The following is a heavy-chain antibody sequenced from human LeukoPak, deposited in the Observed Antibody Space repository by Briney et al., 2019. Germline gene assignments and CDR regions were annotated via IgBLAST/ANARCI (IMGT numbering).Heavy chain of an antibody. V-gene: IGHV4-30-4*02. J-gene: IGHJ4*02. D-gene: IGHD2-2*01. CDR2: IYYSGST. CDR1: GGSISSNNYY. CDR3: ARDLPHCSSTSC. Sequence: SETLSLTCTVSGGSISSNNYYWGWIRQPPGKGLEWIGYIYYSGSTYYNPSLKSRVTISVDTSKNQFSLKLSSVTAADTAVYYCARDLPHCSSTSCWGQGTLVTVSS.